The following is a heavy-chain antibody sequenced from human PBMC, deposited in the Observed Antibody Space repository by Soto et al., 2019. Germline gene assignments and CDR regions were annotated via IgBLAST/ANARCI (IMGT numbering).Heavy chain of an antibody. Sequence: QVQLVQSGAEVNKPGASVKVSCKASGYTFTSYGISWVRQAPGQGLEWMGWITPFNDKTNYAQEFQGRITLTADTSTNTAYMELKSLRYDDTAVYYCARIGRLRWFDPWGQGTQVTVSS. V-gene: IGHV1-18*01. CDR3: ARIGRLRWFDP. CDR1: GYTFTSYG. CDR2: ITPFNDKT. J-gene: IGHJ5*02. D-gene: IGHD3-3*01.